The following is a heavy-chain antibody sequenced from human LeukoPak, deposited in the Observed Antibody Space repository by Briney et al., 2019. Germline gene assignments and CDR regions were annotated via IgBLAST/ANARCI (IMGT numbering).Heavy chain of an antibody. CDR1: GFTFTNYA. Sequence: GGSLRLSCAASGFTFTNYALHWVRQAPGKGLEWVAVISYDGTNKYYADSVKGRFTISRDNSKNTLSLQMNSLRAEDTAVYYFVRDDPTGTTNYWGQGTLVTVSS. D-gene: IGHD1-7*01. CDR2: ISYDGTNK. V-gene: IGHV3-30-3*01. J-gene: IGHJ4*02. CDR3: VRDDPTGTTNY.